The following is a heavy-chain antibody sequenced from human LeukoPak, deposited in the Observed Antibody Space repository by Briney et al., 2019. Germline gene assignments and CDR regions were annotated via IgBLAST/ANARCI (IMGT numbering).Heavy chain of an antibody. CDR2: IKQDGSEK. J-gene: IGHJ4*02. V-gene: IGHV3-7*01. CDR3: ARDMGDIVVVPAAMLGY. Sequence: GGSLRLSCAASGFTFSSYWMNWVRQAPGKGLEWVANIKQDGSEKYYLDSVKGRFTISRDNAKNSLYLQMNSLRAEDTAMYYCARDMGDIVVVPAAMLGYWGQGTLVTVSS. CDR1: GFTFSSYW. D-gene: IGHD2-2*01.